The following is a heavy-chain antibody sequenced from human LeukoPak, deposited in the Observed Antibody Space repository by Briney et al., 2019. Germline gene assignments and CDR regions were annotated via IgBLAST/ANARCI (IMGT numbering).Heavy chain of an antibody. V-gene: IGHV3-9*01. D-gene: IGHD6-13*01. CDR1: GFTFDDYA. CDR2: ISWNSGSI. Sequence: GRSLRLSCAASGFTFDDYAMHWVRQAPGKGLEWVSGISWNSGSIGYADSVKGRFTISRDNSKNTLYLQMNSLRAEDTAVYFCARSQSSSLIDYWGLGTLVTVSS. J-gene: IGHJ4*02. CDR3: ARSQSSSLIDY.